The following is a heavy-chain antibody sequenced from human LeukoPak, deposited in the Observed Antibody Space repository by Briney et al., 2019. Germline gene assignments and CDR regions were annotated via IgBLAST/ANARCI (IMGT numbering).Heavy chain of an antibody. CDR2: IYHSGST. V-gene: IGHV4-38-2*02. J-gene: IGHJ4*02. CDR3: ARGSHYYDSSGYLAPGDYFDY. CDR1: GYSISSGYY. Sequence: SETLSLTCTVSGYSISSGYYWGWIRQPPGKGLEWIGSIYHSGSTYYNPSLKSRVTISVDTSKNQFSLKLSSVTAADTAVYYCARGSHYYDSSGYLAPGDYFDYWGQGTLVTVSS. D-gene: IGHD3-22*01.